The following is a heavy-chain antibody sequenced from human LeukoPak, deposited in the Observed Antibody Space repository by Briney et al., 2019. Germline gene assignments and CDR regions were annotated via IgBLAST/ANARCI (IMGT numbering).Heavy chain of an antibody. CDR3: ARGGGLSGSFSDGMDV. D-gene: IGHD1-26*01. CDR2: IYSGGST. CDR1: GFTFSSNY. V-gene: IGHV3-53*04. J-gene: IGHJ6*02. Sequence: GGSLRLSCAASGFTFSSNYMSWVRQAPGKGLEGVSVIYSGGSTYYADSVKGRFTISRHNSKNTLYLQMTSLRAEDTAVYYCARGGGLSGSFSDGMDVWGQGTTVTVSS.